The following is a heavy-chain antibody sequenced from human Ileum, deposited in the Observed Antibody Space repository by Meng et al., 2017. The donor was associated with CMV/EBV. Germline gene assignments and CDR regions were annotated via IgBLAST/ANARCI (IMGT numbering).Heavy chain of an antibody. CDR3: ASGVPDFSSGPYIPYHDGFDI. J-gene: IGHJ3*02. CDR2: IYYSGYT. D-gene: IGHD3-3*01. CDR1: GGSISSSNYY. V-gene: IGHV4-39*07. Sequence: SETLSLTCIVSGGSISSSNYYWGWIRQPPGKGLEWIGNIYYSGYTDYNPSLKSRVTISVDMSKNQFSLKMSSVTAADTAVYYCASGVPDFSSGPYIPYHDGFDIWGQGTLVTVSS.